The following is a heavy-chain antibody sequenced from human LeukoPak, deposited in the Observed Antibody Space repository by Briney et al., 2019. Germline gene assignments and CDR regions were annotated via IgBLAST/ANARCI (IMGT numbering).Heavy chain of an antibody. D-gene: IGHD2-2*01. CDR2: ISYDGSNK. CDR3: ARVWEKYASTSSPGP. CDR1: GFTFSSYG. V-gene: IGHV3-30*03. J-gene: IGHJ5*02. Sequence: PGRSLRLSCAASGFTFSSYGMHWVRQAPGKGLEWVAVISYDGSNKYYADSVKGRFTISRDNAKNSLYLQVNSLRAEDTAVYYCARVWEKYASTSSPGPWGQGTLVTVSS.